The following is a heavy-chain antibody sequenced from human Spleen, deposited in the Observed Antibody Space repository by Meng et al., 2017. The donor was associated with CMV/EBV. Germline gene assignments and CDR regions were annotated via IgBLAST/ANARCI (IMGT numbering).Heavy chain of an antibody. CDR2: IFYSGSS. CDR3: ARGVYSGYDRFDD. D-gene: IGHD5-12*01. J-gene: IGHJ4*02. CDR1: GGSVSSASYD. V-gene: IGHV4-61*01. Sequence: FGGSVSSASYDWSWIRQPTGRGLEWIGDIFYSGSSKYNPSLKSRVTLSIDTSKNQFSLKLTSVTAADTAVYFCARGVYSGYDRFDDWGQG.